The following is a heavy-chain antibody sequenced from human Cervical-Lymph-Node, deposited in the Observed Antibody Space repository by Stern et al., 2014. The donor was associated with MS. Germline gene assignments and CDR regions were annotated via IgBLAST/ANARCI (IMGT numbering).Heavy chain of an antibody. CDR1: GYNFNTFG. CDR2: ISASTGKT. J-gene: IGHJ4*02. CDR3: ATPSAYGDYGGGDS. V-gene: IGHV1-18*01. D-gene: IGHD4-17*01. Sequence: QVQLVQSGSEVREPGASVRVSCKASGTTSGYNFNTFGITWVRQAHGQGLEGMGWISASTGKTHFDQKFQERVTLALEVHLQNAYMELRSLRSGDTAVYYCATPSAYGDYGGGDSWGQGTLVTVSS.